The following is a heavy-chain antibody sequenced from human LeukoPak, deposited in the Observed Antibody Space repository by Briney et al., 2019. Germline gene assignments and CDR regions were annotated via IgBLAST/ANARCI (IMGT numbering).Heavy chain of an antibody. CDR3: ARAGSGGSYDC. J-gene: IGHJ4*02. D-gene: IGHD3-10*01. Sequence: GGSLRLSCAASGFALSTYWMHWVRQAPGKGLVWVSLINSGGSDTRYADSVKGRFTISRDTAKNTLFLEMNRLSADDTGVYYCARAGSGGSYDCWGQGTLVTVSS. CDR2: INSGGSDT. V-gene: IGHV3-74*01. CDR1: GFALSTYW.